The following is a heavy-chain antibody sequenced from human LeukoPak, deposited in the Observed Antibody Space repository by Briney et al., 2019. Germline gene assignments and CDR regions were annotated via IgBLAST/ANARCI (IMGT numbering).Heavy chain of an antibody. V-gene: IGHV3-23*01. D-gene: IGHD3-9*01. CDR2: ISGSGGST. CDR1: GFTFSSYG. CDR3: AKDIDILTDVHILFDY. J-gene: IGHJ4*02. Sequence: GGTLRLSCAASGFTFSSYGMSWVRQAPGKGLEWVSAISGSGGSTYYADSVKGRFTISRDNSKNTLYLQMNSLRAEDTAVYYCAKDIDILTDVHILFDYWGQGTLVTVSS.